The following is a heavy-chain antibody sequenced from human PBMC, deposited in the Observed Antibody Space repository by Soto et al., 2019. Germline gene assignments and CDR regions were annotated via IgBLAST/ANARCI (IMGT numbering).Heavy chain of an antibody. J-gene: IGHJ4*02. CDR3: ARGGLGQWLAQDH. CDR2: ISYNENSK. Sequence: QVQLVESGGGVVQPGRSLRLSCAASGFSFSSYGMHWVRQAPGKGLEWVAVISYNENSKYYADSVKGRFIISRDNPKNTLYVQMSSLRPEDTAVYYCARGGLGQWLAQDHWGQGTLVTVSS. D-gene: IGHD6-19*01. V-gene: IGHV3-30*03. CDR1: GFSFSSYG.